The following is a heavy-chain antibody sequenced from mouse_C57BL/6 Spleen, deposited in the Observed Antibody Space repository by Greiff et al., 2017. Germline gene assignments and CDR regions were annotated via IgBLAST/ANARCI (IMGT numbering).Heavy chain of an antibody. CDR1: GYTFTSYG. Sequence: VKLQESGAELARPGASVKLSCKASGYTFTSYGISWVKQRTGQGLEWIGEIYPRSGNTYYNEKFKGKATLTADKSSSTAYMELRSLTSEDSAVYFCARSGYYGSSPHWYFDVWGTGTTVTVSS. J-gene: IGHJ1*03. CDR2: IYPRSGNT. D-gene: IGHD1-1*01. CDR3: ARSGYYGSSPHWYFDV. V-gene: IGHV1-81*01.